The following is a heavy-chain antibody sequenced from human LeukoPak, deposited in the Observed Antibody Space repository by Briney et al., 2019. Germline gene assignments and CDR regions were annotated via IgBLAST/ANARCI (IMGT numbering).Heavy chain of an antibody. CDR2: ISSSSSYI. CDR1: GFTFSSYS. D-gene: IGHD3-10*01. V-gene: IGHV3-21*01. CDR3: ARQMNYYGSGSYYLVMDV. Sequence: PGGSLRLSCAASGFTFSSYSMNWVRQAPGKGLEWVSSISSSSSYIYYADSVKGRFTISRDNAKNSLYLQMNSLRAEDTAVYYCARQMNYYGSGSYYLVMDVWGKGTTVTVSS. J-gene: IGHJ6*04.